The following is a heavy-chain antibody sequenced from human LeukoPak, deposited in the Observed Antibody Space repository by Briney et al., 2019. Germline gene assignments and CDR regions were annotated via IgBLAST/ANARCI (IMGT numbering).Heavy chain of an antibody. J-gene: IGHJ4*02. CDR3: ARGDSSSWFMVPTDY. Sequence: GGSLRLSCAASGFTFSSYSMNWVRQAPGKGLEWVSSISSSSSYIYYADSVKGRFAISRDNAKNSLYLQMNSLRAEDTAVYYCARGDSSSWFMVPTDYWGQGTLVTVSS. D-gene: IGHD6-13*01. CDR1: GFTFSSYS. CDR2: ISSSSSYI. V-gene: IGHV3-21*01.